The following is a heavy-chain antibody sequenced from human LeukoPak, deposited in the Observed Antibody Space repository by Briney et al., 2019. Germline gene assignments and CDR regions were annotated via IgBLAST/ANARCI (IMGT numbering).Heavy chain of an antibody. CDR1: GYSISSGYY. J-gene: IGHJ4*02. D-gene: IGHD6-6*01. CDR2: IYHGGTT. V-gene: IGHV4-38-2*01. Sequence: PSETLSLTCAVSGYSISSGYYWGWIRQPPGKGLEWIGSIYHGGTTYYNPSLKSRVTISVDTSKNQFSLKVNSVTAADTAVYYCAKPQSSLSHFYDSWGQGTLVTVSS. CDR3: AKPQSSLSHFYDS.